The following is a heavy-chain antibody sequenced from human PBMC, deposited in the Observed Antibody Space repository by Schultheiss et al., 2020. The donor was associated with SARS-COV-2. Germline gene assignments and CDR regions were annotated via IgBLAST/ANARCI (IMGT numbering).Heavy chain of an antibody. Sequence: SETLSLTCAVSGGSISSGGYSWSWIRQPPGKGLEWIGYIYYSGSTNYNPSLKSRVTISVDTSKNQFSLKLSSVTAADTAVYYCATDSGSYSGGAFDIWGQGTMVTVSS. V-gene: IGHV4-61*08. J-gene: IGHJ3*02. CDR1: GGSISSGGYS. D-gene: IGHD1-26*01. CDR2: IYYSGST. CDR3: ATDSGSYSGGAFDI.